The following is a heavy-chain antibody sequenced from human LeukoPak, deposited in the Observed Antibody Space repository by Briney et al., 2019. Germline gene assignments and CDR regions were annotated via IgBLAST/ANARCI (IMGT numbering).Heavy chain of an antibody. V-gene: IGHV3-21*01. CDR2: ISSSSSYI. D-gene: IGHD6-19*01. CDR3: ARGWLGKFDY. J-gene: IGHJ4*02. CDR1: GFTFSSYS. Sequence: GGSLRLSCAASGFTFSSYSMNWVRQAPGKGLEWVSSISSSSSYIYYANSVKGRFTISRDNAKNSLYLQMNSLRAEDTAVYYCARGWLGKFDYWGQGTLVTVSS.